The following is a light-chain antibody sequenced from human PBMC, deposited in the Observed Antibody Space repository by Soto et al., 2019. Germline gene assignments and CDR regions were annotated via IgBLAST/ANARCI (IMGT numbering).Light chain of an antibody. CDR1: QTISTY. CDR2: AAS. J-gene: IGKJ2*01. V-gene: IGKV1-39*01. CDR3: QQSHGIPYT. Sequence: DIQMTQSPSSLPASVGDRVTITCRASQTISTYLNWYQQEPGKAPKLLIYAASSLQSGVPSRFSGSGSGTDFPLTISSLQPEDFAAYYCQQSHGIPYTFGQGTKLEIK.